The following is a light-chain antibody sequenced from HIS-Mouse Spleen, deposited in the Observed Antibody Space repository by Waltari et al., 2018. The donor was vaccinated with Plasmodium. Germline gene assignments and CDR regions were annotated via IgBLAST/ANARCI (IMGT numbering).Light chain of an antibody. CDR3: YSTDSSGNHRV. J-gene: IGLJ3*02. CDR1: ALPKKY. Sequence: SYELTQPPSVSVSPGQTARITCSGDALPKKYAYWYQQKSGQAPVLVIYEDSKRPSGSPEIFSGSSSGTRATLTISGAQVEDEADYYCYSTDSSGNHRVFGGGTKLTVL. V-gene: IGLV3-10*01. CDR2: EDS.